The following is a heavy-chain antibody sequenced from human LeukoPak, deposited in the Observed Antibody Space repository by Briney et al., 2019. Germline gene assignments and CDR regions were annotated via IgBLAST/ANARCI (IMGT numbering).Heavy chain of an antibody. CDR2: ISSSGTTI. CDR1: GLTFSDYY. Sequence: GGSLRLSCAASGLTFSDYYMSWIRQAPGTGLDWLSYISSSGTTIFYADSVKGRFTISRDNAKNSLYLQMDSLRAEDTAVYYCVSQGYFESCGFRFDFWGQGTLVPVS. D-gene: IGHD3-22*01. J-gene: IGHJ4*02. CDR3: VSQGYFESCGFRFDF. V-gene: IGHV3-11*01.